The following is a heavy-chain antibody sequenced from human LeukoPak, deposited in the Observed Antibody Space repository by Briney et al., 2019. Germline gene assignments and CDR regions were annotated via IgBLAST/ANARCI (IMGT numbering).Heavy chain of an antibody. J-gene: IGHJ3*02. CDR1: GGSISSYY. D-gene: IGHD2-2*01. CDR3: ARLIGYCSSTSCYDAFDI. V-gene: IGHV4-59*01. CDR2: IYYSGST. Sequence: SETLSLTCTVSGGSISSYYWSWIRQPPGKGLEWIGYIYYSGSTNYNPSLKSRVTISVDTSKNQFSLKLSSVTAADTAVHYCARLIGYCSSTSCYDAFDIWGQGTMVTVSS.